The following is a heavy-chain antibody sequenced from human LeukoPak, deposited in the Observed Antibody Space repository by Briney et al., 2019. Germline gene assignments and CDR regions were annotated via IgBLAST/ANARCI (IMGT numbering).Heavy chain of an antibody. V-gene: IGHV4-59*01. CDR1: GGSISSYY. Sequence: SETLSLTCTVSGGSISSYYWSWIRQPPGKGLEWIGYIYYSGSTNYNPSLKSRVTISVDTSKNQFSLKLSSVTAADTAVYHCARTQSYFDYWGQGTLVTVSS. CDR2: IYYSGST. J-gene: IGHJ4*02. D-gene: IGHD2-21*01. CDR3: ARTQSYFDY.